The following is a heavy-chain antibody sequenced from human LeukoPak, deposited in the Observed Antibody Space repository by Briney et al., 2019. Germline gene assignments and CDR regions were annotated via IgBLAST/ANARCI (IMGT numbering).Heavy chain of an antibody. CDR3: ARVGGYCSSTSCSIDY. CDR2: INPSGGST. J-gene: IGHJ4*02. CDR1: GYTFTSYY. Sequence: GASVKVSCKASGYTFTSYYMHWVRQAPGQGLEWMEIINPSGGSTSYAQKFQGRVTMTRDTSTSTVYMELSSLRSEDTAVYYCARVGGYCSSTSCSIDYWGQGTLVTVSS. V-gene: IGHV1-46*01. D-gene: IGHD2-2*01.